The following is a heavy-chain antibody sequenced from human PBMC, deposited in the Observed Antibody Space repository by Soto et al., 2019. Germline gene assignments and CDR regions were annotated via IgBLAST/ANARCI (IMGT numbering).Heavy chain of an antibody. Sequence: ASVKVSCKASGYTFTSYDINWVRQATGQGLEWMGLMNPNSGNTTYAQKFQGRVTMTRDTSTSTVYMEVSSLRSEDTAVYYCARSRSTDYWGLGTLVTVS. CDR2: MNPNSGNT. V-gene: IGHV1-8*01. CDR1: GYTFTSYD. J-gene: IGHJ4*02. CDR3: ARSRSTDY.